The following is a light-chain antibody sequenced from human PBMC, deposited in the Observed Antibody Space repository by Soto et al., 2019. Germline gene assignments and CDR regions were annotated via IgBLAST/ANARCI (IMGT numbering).Light chain of an antibody. J-gene: IGKJ1*01. CDR2: DAS. CDR3: QQYNSYST. Sequence: AIQMTPSPSSLSASTGDRVNITCRASQGISSYLAWYQQKPGKAPKLLIYDASSLESGVPSRFSGSGSGTEFTLTISSLQPDDFATYYCQQYNSYSTFGQGTKV. V-gene: IGKV1-8*01. CDR1: QGISSY.